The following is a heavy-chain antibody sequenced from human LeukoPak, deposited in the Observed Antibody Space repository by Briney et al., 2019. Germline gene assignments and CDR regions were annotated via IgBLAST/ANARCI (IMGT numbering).Heavy chain of an antibody. Sequence: ASVKVSCKASVYTLTSYGISWVRQAPGQGLEWMGWISAYNGNTNYAQKLQGRVTMTTDTSTSTAYMQLRSLRSDDTAVYYCARLYYDYVWGSYRLDRYYYYYMDVWGKGTTVTVPS. CDR1: VYTLTSYG. J-gene: IGHJ6*03. V-gene: IGHV1-18*01. D-gene: IGHD3-16*02. CDR2: ISAYNGNT. CDR3: ARLYYDYVWGSYRLDRYYYYYMDV.